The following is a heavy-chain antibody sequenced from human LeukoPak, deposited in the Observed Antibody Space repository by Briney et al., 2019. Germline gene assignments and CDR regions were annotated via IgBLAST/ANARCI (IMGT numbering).Heavy chain of an antibody. J-gene: IGHJ5*02. V-gene: IGHV3-23*01. D-gene: IGHD3-10*01. CDR2: ISGSGGST. Sequence: GGSLRLSCAASGFTFSSYAMSWVRQAPGKGLEWVSAISGSGGSTYYADSVKGRFTISRDNSKNTLYLQMNSLRAEDTAVDYCAKDPLWFGELSGWFDPWGQGTLVTVSS. CDR3: AKDPLWFGELSGWFDP. CDR1: GFTFSSYA.